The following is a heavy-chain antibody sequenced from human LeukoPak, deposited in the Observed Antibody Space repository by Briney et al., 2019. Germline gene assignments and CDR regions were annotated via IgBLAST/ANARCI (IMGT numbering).Heavy chain of an antibody. CDR2: ISAYNGNT. J-gene: IGHJ3*01. D-gene: IGHD2-2*01. Sequence: GASVKVSCKASGYTFTSYGISWVRQAPGQGLEWMGWISAYNGNTNYAQKLQGRVTMTTDTSTSTAYMELRSLRSDDTAVYYCARVQDFLVVCDRGEDFLEPFDLWGKGKMVPVFS. CDR1: GYTFTSYG. CDR3: ARVQDFLVVCDRGEDFLEPFDL. V-gene: IGHV1-18*01.